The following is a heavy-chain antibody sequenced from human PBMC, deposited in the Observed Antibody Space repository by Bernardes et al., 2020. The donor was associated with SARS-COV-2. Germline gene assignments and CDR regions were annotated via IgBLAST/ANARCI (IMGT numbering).Heavy chain of an antibody. V-gene: IGHV4-59*08. Sequence: SETLSLTRNVSGDSTSSYYWTWIRQPPGKGLEWIGYIYNGGSTSYNPSLKSRVAISVDTSKSQFSLSLSSVTAADTAVYYCARGLLLGWYFDLWGRGTLVTVSS. D-gene: IGHD2-21*01. J-gene: IGHJ2*01. CDR3: ARGLLLGWYFDL. CDR1: GDSTSSYY. CDR2: IYNGGST.